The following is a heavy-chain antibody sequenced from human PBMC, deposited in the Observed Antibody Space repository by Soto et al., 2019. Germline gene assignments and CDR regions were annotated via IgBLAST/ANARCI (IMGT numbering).Heavy chain of an antibody. J-gene: IGHJ4*02. Sequence: QLQLQESGSGLVKPSQTLSLTCAVPGGSISSGGYSWSWIRQHPGQGLEWIGYIYYSGSTYYNPSLKSRVTISVDRSKNQFSLKLSSVTAADTAVYYCARASTTVTTLDYWGQGTLVTVSS. CDR2: IYYSGST. CDR1: GGSISSGGYS. D-gene: IGHD4-17*01. CDR3: ARASTTVTTLDY. V-gene: IGHV4-30-2*01.